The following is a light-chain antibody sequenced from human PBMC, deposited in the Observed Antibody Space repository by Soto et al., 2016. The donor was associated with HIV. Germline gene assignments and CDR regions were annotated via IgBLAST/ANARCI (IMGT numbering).Light chain of an antibody. V-gene: IGLV3-19*01. CDR3: NSRDSSGNHLV. CDR2: GKN. CDR1: SLRSYY. Sequence: SSELTQDPAVSAALGQTVRITCQGDSLRSYYASWYQQKPGQAPVLVIYGKNNRPSGISDRFSGSSSGNTASLTITGAQAEDEADYYCNSRDSSGNHLVFGGGTKLTV. J-gene: IGLJ3*02.